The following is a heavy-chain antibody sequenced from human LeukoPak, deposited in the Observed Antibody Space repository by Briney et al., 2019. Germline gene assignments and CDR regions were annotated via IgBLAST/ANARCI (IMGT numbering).Heavy chain of an antibody. CDR1: GFTVSSNY. V-gene: IGHV3-66*01. CDR3: ARDLRECSGGSCYYFDY. J-gene: IGHJ4*02. Sequence: PGGSLRLSCAASGFTVSSNYMSWVRQAPGKGLEWVSVIYSGGSTYYADSVKGRFTISRDNSKNTLYLQMNSLRAEDTAVYYCARDLRECSGGSCYYFDYWGQGTLVTVSS. CDR2: IYSGGST. D-gene: IGHD2-15*01.